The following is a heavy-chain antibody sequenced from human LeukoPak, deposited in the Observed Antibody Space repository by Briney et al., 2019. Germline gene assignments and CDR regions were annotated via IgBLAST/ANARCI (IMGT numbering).Heavy chain of an antibody. D-gene: IGHD6-19*01. V-gene: IGHV3-30*18. CDR2: ISYDGSNK. CDR3: AKSDSGWLDY. CDR1: GFTFSSYG. J-gene: IGHJ4*02. Sequence: GGSLRLSCAASGFTFSSYGMHWVRQAPGKGLEWVAVISYDGSNKYYADSAKGRFTISRDNSKNTLYLQMNSLRAEDTAVYYCAKSDSGWLDYWGQGTLVTVSS.